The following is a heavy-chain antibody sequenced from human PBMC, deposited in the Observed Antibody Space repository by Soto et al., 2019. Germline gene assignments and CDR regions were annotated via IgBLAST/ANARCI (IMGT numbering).Heavy chain of an antibody. CDR1: GDSINGDTYF. J-gene: IGHJ4*02. D-gene: IGHD4-4*01. CDR2: MFFRGNT. CDR3: ARAYDYSIDY. Sequence: SETLSLTCPVSGDSINGDTYFWGWIRQPPGKGLEWIGNMFFRGNTYYNPSLKSRVTISVDRSKNQFSLKLSSVTAADTAVYYCARAYDYSIDYWGQGTLVTVSS. V-gene: IGHV4-30-2*01.